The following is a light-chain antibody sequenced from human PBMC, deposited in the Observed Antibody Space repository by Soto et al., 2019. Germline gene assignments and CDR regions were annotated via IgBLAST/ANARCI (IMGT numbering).Light chain of an antibody. CDR3: SSYTINRSLVL. Sequence: QSALTQPASVSGSPGQSITISCTGTSSDIGTYKYVSWYQQHPGRAPKLMIYEVSNRPSGVSNRFSGYKSGNTASLTISGLQAEDEADYYCSSYTINRSLVLFGGGTKLTVL. J-gene: IGLJ2*01. CDR1: SSDIGTYKY. V-gene: IGLV2-14*01. CDR2: EVS.